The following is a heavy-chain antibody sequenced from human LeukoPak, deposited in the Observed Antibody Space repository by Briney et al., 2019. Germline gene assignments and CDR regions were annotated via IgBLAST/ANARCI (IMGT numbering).Heavy chain of an antibody. J-gene: IGHJ4*02. CDR1: GGSISSGGYY. V-gene: IGHV4-31*03. Sequence: PSQTLSLTCTVSGGSISSGGYYWSWIRQHPGKGLEWIGYIYYSGSTYYNPSLKSRVTISVDTSKNQFSLKLSSVTAADTAVYYCTVAATDRGLYYFDYWGQGTLVTVPS. CDR2: IYYSGST. D-gene: IGHD2-15*01. CDR3: TVAATDRGLYYFDY.